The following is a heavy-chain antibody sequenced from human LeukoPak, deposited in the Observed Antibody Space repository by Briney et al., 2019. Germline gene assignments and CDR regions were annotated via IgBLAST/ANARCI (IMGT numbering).Heavy chain of an antibody. CDR2: INNSGNNI. D-gene: IGHD2-21*02. Sequence: GGSLRLSCAAPGFTFSSYEMSWVRQAPGKALEGISYINNSGNNIDYADSVKGRFTIYRHNDKNSLYLKMDSLRAEDTAVYYCARDRPLSTYCGGDCYYKRGDYWGQGTLVTVSS. V-gene: IGHV3-48*03. J-gene: IGHJ4*02. CDR3: ARDRPLSTYCGGDCYYKRGDY. CDR1: GFTFSSYE.